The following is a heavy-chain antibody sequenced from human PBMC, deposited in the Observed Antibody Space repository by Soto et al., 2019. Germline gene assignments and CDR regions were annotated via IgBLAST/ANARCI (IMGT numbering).Heavy chain of an antibody. CDR2: IYSGGST. D-gene: IGHD1-1*01. V-gene: IGHV3-66*01. CDR1: GFTVSSDY. CDR3: ASINQEQAFDY. J-gene: IGHJ4*02. Sequence: PGGSLILSCAASGFTVSSDYMSWVRQAPGKGLEWVSVIYSGGSTYYADSVKGRFTISRDNSKNTLYLQMNSLRAEDTAVYYCASINQEQAFDYWGQGTLVTVSS.